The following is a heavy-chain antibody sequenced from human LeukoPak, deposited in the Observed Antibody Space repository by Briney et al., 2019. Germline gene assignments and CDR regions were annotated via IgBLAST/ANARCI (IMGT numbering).Heavy chain of an antibody. CDR3: ARDGGGRLEYYFDY. J-gene: IGHJ4*01. Sequence: SSETLSLTCTVSGYSISSGYYWGWIRQSPGKGLAWIGSMFHSGSTYYNPSLKSRVSISVDTSKNQFSLKVTSLTAADTAVYYCARDGGGRLEYYFDYWGQGTLVSVSS. D-gene: IGHD3-3*01. CDR2: MFHSGST. CDR1: GYSISSGYY. V-gene: IGHV4-38-2*02.